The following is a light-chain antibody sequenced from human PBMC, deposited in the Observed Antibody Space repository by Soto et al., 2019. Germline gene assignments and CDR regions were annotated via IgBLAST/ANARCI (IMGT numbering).Light chain of an antibody. CDR3: QQDNNLPQT. V-gene: IGKV3-15*01. CDR2: GAT. J-gene: IGKJ1*01. Sequence: EIVMTQSPATLSVSPGESATLSCRASQSVSSNLAWYQQKPGQAPRLLIYGATTRATGIPARFSGSGSGTEFTLTISILQSEDFAVYYCQQDNNLPQTFVQGTKVEIK. CDR1: QSVSSN.